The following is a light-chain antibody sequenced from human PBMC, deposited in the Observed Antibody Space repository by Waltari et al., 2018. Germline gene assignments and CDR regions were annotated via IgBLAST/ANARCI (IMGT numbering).Light chain of an antibody. V-gene: IGLV2-14*03. CDR1: SSDVGGYNY. CDR2: DVS. J-gene: IGLJ2*01. CDR3: SSYTSTSTLV. Sequence: QSALTQPASVSGSPGQSITIYCSGTSSDVGGYNYVSWYQQHPGKAPKLMIYDVSKRPSGVSNRFSGSKSGNTASLTISGLQAEDEADYYCSSYTSTSTLVFGGVTKVTVL.